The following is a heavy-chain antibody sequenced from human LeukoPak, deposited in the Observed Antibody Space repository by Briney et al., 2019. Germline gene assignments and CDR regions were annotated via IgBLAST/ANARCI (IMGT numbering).Heavy chain of an antibody. V-gene: IGHV3-21*01. Sequence: GGSLRLSCAASGFTFSSYSMNWVRQAPGKGLEWVSSISSSSSYIYYADSVKGRFTISRDNAKNSLYLQMNSLRAEDTAAYYCAGLWFGELLHYFDYWGQGTLATVSS. CDR3: AGLWFGELLHYFDY. J-gene: IGHJ4*02. CDR1: GFTFSSYS. D-gene: IGHD3-10*01. CDR2: ISSSSSYI.